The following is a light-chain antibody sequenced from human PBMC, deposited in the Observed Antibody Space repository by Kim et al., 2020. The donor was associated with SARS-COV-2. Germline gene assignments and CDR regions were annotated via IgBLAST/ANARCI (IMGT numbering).Light chain of an antibody. Sequence: QRFTISCTGSSSNIGAGYDVHWYQQLPGTAPKLLIYGNSNRPSGGPDRFSGSKSGTSASLAITGLQAEDEADYYCQSYDSSLSGYVFGGGTQLTVL. CDR2: GNS. CDR1: SSNIGAGYD. V-gene: IGLV1-40*01. J-gene: IGLJ2*01. CDR3: QSYDSSLSGYV.